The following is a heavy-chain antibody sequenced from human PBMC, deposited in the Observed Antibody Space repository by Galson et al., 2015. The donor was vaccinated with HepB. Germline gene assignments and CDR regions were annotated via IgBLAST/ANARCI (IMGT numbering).Heavy chain of an antibody. CDR3: VREVSMIRGQVMDGMDV. Sequence: SLRLSCAASGFIFSTYDMHWVRQRTGESLEWVSGIGISGTTYYPGSVKGRFTVSRENAKNSLYLQMNNLGAGDTAVYYCVREVSMIRGQVMDGMDVWGQGTTVTVSS. D-gene: IGHD3-10*01. CDR2: IGISGTT. V-gene: IGHV3-13*04. J-gene: IGHJ6*02. CDR1: GFIFSTYD.